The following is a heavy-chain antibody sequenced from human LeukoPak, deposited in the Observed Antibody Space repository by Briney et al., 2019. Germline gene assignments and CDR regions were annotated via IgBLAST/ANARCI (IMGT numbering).Heavy chain of an antibody. CDR1: GYSFTSYW. J-gene: IGHJ4*02. CDR3: ARLVRGRDSSGYDVYYFDY. D-gene: IGHD3-22*01. Sequence: HGESLKISCKGSGYSFTSYWISWVRQMPGKGLEWMGRIDPSDSYTNYSPSFQGHVTISAGKSISTAYLQWSSLKASDTAMYYCARLVRGRDSSGYDVYYFDYWGQGTLVTVSS. CDR2: IDPSDSYT. V-gene: IGHV5-10-1*01.